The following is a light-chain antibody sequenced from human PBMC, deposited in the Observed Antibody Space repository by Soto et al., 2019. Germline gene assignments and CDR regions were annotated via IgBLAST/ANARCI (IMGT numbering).Light chain of an antibody. CDR2: AAS. CDR3: QQFCSYPLT. Sequence: ALTQSPGTLSLSPGERATLSCRASHKVINNYLAWYQQKPGRAPELLIYAASSRASGIPYRFSGGGSGTDFTLTISSLEPEDFAVYYCQQFCSYPLTFGGGTKVDIK. CDR1: HKVINNY. J-gene: IGKJ4*01. V-gene: IGKV3-20*01.